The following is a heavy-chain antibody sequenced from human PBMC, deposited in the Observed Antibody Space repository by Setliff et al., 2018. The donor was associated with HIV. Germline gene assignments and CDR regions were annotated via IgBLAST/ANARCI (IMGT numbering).Heavy chain of an antibody. V-gene: IGHV4-39*01. CDR1: GDSISTGRYY. J-gene: IGHJ1*01. D-gene: IGHD2-15*01. CDR3: ARHCSGGTCYGPDAENFLH. CDR2: VFYSGGS. Sequence: SETLSLTCTVSGDSISTGRYYWGWFRQPPGKGLEWIGSVFYSGGSYYTPSLKSRVTISVDTSKNQFFLKLSSVNAADTAVYYCARHCSGGTCYGPDAENFLHWGQGTLVTVSS.